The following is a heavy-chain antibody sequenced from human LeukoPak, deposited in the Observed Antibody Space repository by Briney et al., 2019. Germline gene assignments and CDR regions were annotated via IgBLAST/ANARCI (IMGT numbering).Heavy chain of an antibody. CDR3: ARLGDYGDFDY. CDR2: INPNSGGT. Sequence: ASVKVSCKASGCTFTGYYMHWVRQAPGQGLEWMGWINPNSGGTNYAQKFQGRVTMTKDTSISTDYMELSRLRSDDTAVYYCARLGDYGDFDYWGQGTLVTVSS. CDR1: GCTFTGYY. D-gene: IGHD4-17*01. J-gene: IGHJ4*02. V-gene: IGHV1-2*02.